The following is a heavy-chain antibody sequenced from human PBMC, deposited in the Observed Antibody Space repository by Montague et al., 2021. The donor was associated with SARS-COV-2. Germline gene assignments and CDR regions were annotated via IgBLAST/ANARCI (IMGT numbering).Heavy chain of an antibody. CDR2: INWNGGST. Sequence: SLSLSCAASGFTFDDYGMSWVRQAPGKGLEWVSGINWNGGSTGYADSVXGRFTISRDNAKNSLYLQMNSLRAEDTALYYCARSSITAPLLTYYYYMDVWGKGTTVTVSS. D-gene: IGHD3-10*01. CDR1: GFTFDDYG. V-gene: IGHV3-20*04. CDR3: ARSSITAPLLTYYYYMDV. J-gene: IGHJ6*03.